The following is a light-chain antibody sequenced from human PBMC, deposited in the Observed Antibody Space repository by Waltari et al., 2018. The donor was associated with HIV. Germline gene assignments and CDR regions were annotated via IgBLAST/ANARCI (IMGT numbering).Light chain of an antibody. J-gene: IGLJ2*01. V-gene: IGLV1-40*01. Sequence: QSVLTQPPSVSGAPGQRVTITCTGSRSNLGAGFDVHWYRQLPGTAPTVLVYDNTSRPLGFPVRFSGSKSGTSASLASTGRQADDEADDCCRPYDRRQSGSSVLGGGTILTV. CDR1: RSNLGAGFD. CDR2: DNT. CDR3: RPYDRRQSGSSV.